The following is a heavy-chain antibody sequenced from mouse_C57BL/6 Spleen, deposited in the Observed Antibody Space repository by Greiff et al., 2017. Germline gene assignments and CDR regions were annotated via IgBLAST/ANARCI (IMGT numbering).Heavy chain of an antibody. V-gene: IGHV1-81*01. CDR2: IYPRSGNT. CDR3: ARLGDPFAY. CDR1: GYTFTSYG. D-gene: IGHD4-1*01. J-gene: IGHJ3*01. Sequence: VKLVESGAELARPGASVKLSCKASGYTFTSYGISWVKQRTGQGLEWIGEIYPRSGNTYYNEKFKGKATLTADKSSSTAYMELRSLTSEDSAVYFCARLGDPFAYWGQGTLVTVSA.